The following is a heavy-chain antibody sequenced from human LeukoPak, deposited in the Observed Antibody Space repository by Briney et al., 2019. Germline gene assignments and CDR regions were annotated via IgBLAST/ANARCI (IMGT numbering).Heavy chain of an antibody. CDR2: ISSSSSYI. CDR3: ARVGLVSSGDWGEDYFDY. V-gene: IGHV3-21*01. D-gene: IGHD3-22*01. CDR1: GFTFSSYS. Sequence: GGSLRLSCAASGFTFSSYSMNWVRQAPGKGLEWVSSISSSSSYIYYADSVKGRFTISRDNAKNSLYLQMNSLRAEDTAVYYCARVGLVSSGDWGEDYFDYWGQGALVTVSS. J-gene: IGHJ4*02.